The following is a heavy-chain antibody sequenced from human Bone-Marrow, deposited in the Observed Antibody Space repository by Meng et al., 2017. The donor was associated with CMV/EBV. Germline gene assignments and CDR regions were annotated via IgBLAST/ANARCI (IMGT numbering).Heavy chain of an antibody. CDR2: INPNSGGT. J-gene: IGHJ6*02. V-gene: IGHV1-2*02. D-gene: IGHD3-3*01. Sequence: ASVKVSCKASGYTFTGYYMHWVRQAPGQGLEWMGWINPNSGGTNYAQKFQGRVTMTRDTSISTAYMEQSRLRSDDTAVYYCAGGGITIFGVDPELVGHYYYGMDVWGQGPTVTVSS. CDR1: GYTFTGYY. CDR3: AGGGITIFGVDPELVGHYYYGMDV.